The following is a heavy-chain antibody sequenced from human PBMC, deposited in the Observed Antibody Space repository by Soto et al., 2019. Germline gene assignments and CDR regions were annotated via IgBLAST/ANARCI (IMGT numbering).Heavy chain of an antibody. V-gene: IGHV3-33*01. CDR2: IWYDGSNK. CDR1: GFTFSSYG. J-gene: IGHJ4*02. CDR3: ARASDLRSSWYIGY. Sequence: PGGSLRLSCAASGFTFSSYGMHWVRQAPGKGLEWVAVIWYDGSNKYYADSVKGRFTISRDNSKNTLYLQMNSLRAEDTAVYYCARASDLRSSWYIGYWGQGTLVTVSS. D-gene: IGHD6-13*01.